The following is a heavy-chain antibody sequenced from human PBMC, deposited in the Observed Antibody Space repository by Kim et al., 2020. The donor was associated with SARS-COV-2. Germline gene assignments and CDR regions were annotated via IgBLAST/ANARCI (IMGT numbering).Heavy chain of an antibody. D-gene: IGHD2-2*02. J-gene: IGHJ5*02. CDR3: ARDGAVCSSTSCYTFDP. V-gene: IGHV1-46*01. CDR1: GYTFTSYY. CDR2: INPSGGST. Sequence: ASVKVSCKASGYTFTSYYMHWVRQAPGQGLEWMGIINPSGGSTSYAQKFQGRVTMTRDTSTSTAYMELSSLRSEDTAVYYCARDGAVCSSTSCYTFDPCGQRTLLTVSS.